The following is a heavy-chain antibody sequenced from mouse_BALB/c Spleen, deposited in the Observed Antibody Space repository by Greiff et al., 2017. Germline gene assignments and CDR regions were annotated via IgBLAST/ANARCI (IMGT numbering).Heavy chain of an antibody. D-gene: IGHD2-1*01. CDR2: INPYNDGT. Sequence: VQLKQSGPELVKPGASVKMSCKASGYTFTSYVMHWVKQKPGQGLEWIGYINPYNDGTKYNEKFKGKATLTSDKSSSTAYMELSSLTSEDSAVYYCAREGDYYYGKDYAMDYWGQGTSVTVSS. V-gene: IGHV1-14*01. CDR1: GYTFTSYV. CDR3: AREGDYYYGKDYAMDY. J-gene: IGHJ4*01.